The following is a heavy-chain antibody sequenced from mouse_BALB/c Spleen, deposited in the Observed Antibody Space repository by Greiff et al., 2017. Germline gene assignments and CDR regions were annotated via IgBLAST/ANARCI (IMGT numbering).Heavy chain of an antibody. Sequence: DVMLVESGGGLVKPGGSLKLSCAASGFTFSSYTMSWVRQTPEKRLEWVATISSGGSYTYYPDSVKGRFTISRDNAKNTLYLQMSSLKSEDTAMYYCTRAYYRYDYAMDYWGQGTSVTVSS. V-gene: IGHV5-6-4*01. CDR2: ISSGGSYT. D-gene: IGHD2-14*01. CDR1: GFTFSSYT. CDR3: TRAYYRYDYAMDY. J-gene: IGHJ4*01.